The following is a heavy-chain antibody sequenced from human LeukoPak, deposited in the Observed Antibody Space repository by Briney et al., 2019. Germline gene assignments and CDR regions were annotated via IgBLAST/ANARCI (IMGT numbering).Heavy chain of an antibody. CDR2: ISDSGTST. J-gene: IGHJ4*02. Sequence: GGSLRLSCAASGFTFSSYAMIWVRQAPGKGLEWVSLISDSGTSTYYPDSVKGRFTISRGNSKSTVYLQMNSLRAEDTAVYYCAKGVSGYGSGRPFDYWGQGTLVTVSS. CDR1: GFTFSSYA. D-gene: IGHD3-10*01. V-gene: IGHV3-23*01. CDR3: AKGVSGYGSGRPFDY.